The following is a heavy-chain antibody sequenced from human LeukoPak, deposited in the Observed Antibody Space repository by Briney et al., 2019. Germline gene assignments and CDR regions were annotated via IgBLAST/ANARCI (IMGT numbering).Heavy chain of an antibody. V-gene: IGHV5-51*01. CDR1: GYSFTTYW. Sequence: KCGESLKISCKGSGYSFTTYWIGWVRQMPGKGLEWMGIIYPGDSDTRYSPSFQGQVTISADKSISTAYLQWSSLKASDTAMYYCARRKSSPKDGMDVWGQGTTVTVSS. J-gene: IGHJ6*02. CDR2: IYPGDSDT. CDR3: ARRKSSPKDGMDV.